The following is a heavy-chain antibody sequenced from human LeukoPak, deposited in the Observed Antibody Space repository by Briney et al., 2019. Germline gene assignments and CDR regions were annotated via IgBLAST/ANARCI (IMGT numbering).Heavy chain of an antibody. V-gene: IGHV3-23*01. CDR3: AKVTGIAAAGTGIAFDI. CDR1: GFTFSSYA. J-gene: IGHJ3*02. Sequence: GGSLRPSCAASGFTFSSYAMSWVRQAPGKGLEWVSAISGSGGSTYYADSVKGRFTISRDNSKNTLYLQMNSLRAEDTAVYYCAKVTGIAAAGTGIAFDIWGQGTMVTVSS. CDR2: ISGSGGST. D-gene: IGHD6-13*01.